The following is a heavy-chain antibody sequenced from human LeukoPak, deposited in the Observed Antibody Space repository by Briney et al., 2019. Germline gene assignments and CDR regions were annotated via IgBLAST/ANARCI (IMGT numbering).Heavy chain of an antibody. CDR2: IYYSGST. CDR3: ARYIGGTSGYYLYFDY. V-gene: IGHV4-59*01. Sequence: SETLSLTCTVSGGSISSYYWSWLRQPPGKGLEWIGYIYYSGSTNYNPSLKSRVTISVDTSKNQFSLKLSSVTAADTAVYYCARYIGGTSGYYLYFDYWGQGTLVTVSS. CDR1: GGSISSYY. J-gene: IGHJ4*02. D-gene: IGHD3-22*01.